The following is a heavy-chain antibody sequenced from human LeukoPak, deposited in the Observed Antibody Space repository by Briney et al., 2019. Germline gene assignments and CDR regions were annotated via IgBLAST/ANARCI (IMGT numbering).Heavy chain of an antibody. D-gene: IGHD2-8*02. V-gene: IGHV4-34*01. J-gene: IGHJ4*02. CDR3: ARVGLVVRGPFDY. CDR2: INHSGST. CDR1: GGSFSGYY. Sequence: PETLSLTCAVYGGSFSGYYWSWIRQPPGKGLEWIGEINHSGSTNYNPSLKSRVTISVDTSKNQFSLKLSSVTAADTAVYYCARVGLVVRGPFDYWGQGTLVTVSS.